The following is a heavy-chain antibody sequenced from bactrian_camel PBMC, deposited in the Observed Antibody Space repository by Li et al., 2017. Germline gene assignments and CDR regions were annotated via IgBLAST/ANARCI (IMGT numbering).Heavy chain of an antibody. CDR3: ATGYGSSSLSTP. CDR1: EFAVTTRA. D-gene: IGHD6*01. CDR2: MSSGSGRA. V-gene: IGHV3S1*01. J-gene: IGHJ4*01. Sequence: HVQLVESGGGLVQPGGSLRLSCAASEFAVTTRAMTWVRQAPGKGLEWISRMSSGSGRASYADSVKGRFAISRDNAKNTMYLQMNSLKSEDTALYYCATGYGSSSLSTPRGQGTQVTVS.